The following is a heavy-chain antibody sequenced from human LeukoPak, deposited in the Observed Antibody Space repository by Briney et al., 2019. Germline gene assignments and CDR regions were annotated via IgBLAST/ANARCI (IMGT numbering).Heavy chain of an antibody. Sequence: SETLSLTCTVSGGSISSGDYYWRWIRQPPGKGLEWIGYIYYSGSTYYNPSLKSRVTISVDTSKNQFSLKLSSVTAADTAVYYCARVSPGREGVASIDYGGQGTLVTVSS. J-gene: IGHJ4*02. CDR2: IYYSGST. D-gene: IGHD1-26*01. CDR1: GGSISSGDYY. V-gene: IGHV4-30-4*01. CDR3: ARVSPGREGVASIDY.